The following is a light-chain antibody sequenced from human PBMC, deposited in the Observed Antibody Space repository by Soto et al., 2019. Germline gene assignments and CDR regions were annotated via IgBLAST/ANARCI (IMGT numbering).Light chain of an antibody. CDR2: EVT. J-gene: IGLJ1*01. V-gene: IGLV2-14*01. CDR1: SGDIGSYNR. Sequence: QSVLTQPASVSGSPGQSITISCTGTSGDIGSYNRVSWYQQHPGKAPKLIIYEVTDRPSGVSNRFSGSKSGNTASPTISGLQAEDEAEYYCSSYPNINKRACVFGTGTKVTVL. CDR3: SSYPNINKRACV.